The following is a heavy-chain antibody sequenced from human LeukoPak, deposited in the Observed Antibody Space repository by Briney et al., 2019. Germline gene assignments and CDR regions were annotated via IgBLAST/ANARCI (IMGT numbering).Heavy chain of an antibody. J-gene: IGHJ4*02. CDR2: IYYSGST. Sequence: SSETLSLTSTVYGGSISSSSYYWAWIRQPPGKGLEWIGSIYYSGSTFYSPSLKSRVTLSVDTSKNQFSLKLSSVTAADTAVYFCSRETTSTSWYWGQGTLVTVSS. CDR1: GGSISSSSYY. V-gene: IGHV4-39*01. D-gene: IGHD6-13*01. CDR3: SRETTSTSWY.